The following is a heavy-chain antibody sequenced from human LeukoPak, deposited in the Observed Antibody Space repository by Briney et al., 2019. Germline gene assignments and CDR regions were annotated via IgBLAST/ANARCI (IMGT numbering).Heavy chain of an antibody. CDR2: TKQDGGEK. Sequence: GGSLRLSCAASGFTFSSYWMSWVRQAPGKGLEWVANTKQDGGEKYYVDSVKGRFTIYRDNAKNSLYLQMNSLRAEDTALYYCARTAGFCSSTSCPYWFDPWGQGTLVTVSS. CDR3: ARTAGFCSSTSCPYWFDP. V-gene: IGHV3-7*03. CDR1: GFTFSSYW. D-gene: IGHD2-2*01. J-gene: IGHJ5*02.